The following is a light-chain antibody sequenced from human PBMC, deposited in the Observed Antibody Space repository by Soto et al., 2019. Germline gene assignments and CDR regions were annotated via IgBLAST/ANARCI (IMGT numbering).Light chain of an antibody. CDR2: KAS. Sequence: DIQMTQSPSTLSASVGDRVTITCRASQSISSWLAWYQQKPGKAPKLLIYKASSLESGVPSRFSGSGSGTEFTLTISSLQPDDFATYYCQQYNSYLFGQGTKAEIK. V-gene: IGKV1-5*03. CDR3: QQYNSYL. J-gene: IGKJ1*01. CDR1: QSISSW.